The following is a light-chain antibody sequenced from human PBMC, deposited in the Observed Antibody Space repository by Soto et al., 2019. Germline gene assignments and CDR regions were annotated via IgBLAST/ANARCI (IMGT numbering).Light chain of an antibody. CDR2: GAS. CDR1: QSASRE. Sequence: EMVLTQSPATLSVSPGERVTLPCRASQSASREMAWYQQRRGQAPRLLSYGASTRATGVPARFSGSGSGTEFTLTISSLQPEDSAVYYCQVRFTFGQGTKLEIK. V-gene: IGKV3-15*01. CDR3: QVRFT. J-gene: IGKJ2*01.